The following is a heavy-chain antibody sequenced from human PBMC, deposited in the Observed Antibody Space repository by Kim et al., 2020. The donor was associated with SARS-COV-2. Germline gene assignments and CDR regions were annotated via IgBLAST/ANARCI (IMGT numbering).Heavy chain of an antibody. D-gene: IGHD3-22*01. V-gene: IGHV4-34*01. CDR3: ARGNYDFFY. CDR2: GST. Sequence: GSTNYNPSRKSRVSVSVDTSKNQFSLKLSSVTAADTAVYYCARGNYDFFYWGQGTLVTVSS. J-gene: IGHJ4*02.